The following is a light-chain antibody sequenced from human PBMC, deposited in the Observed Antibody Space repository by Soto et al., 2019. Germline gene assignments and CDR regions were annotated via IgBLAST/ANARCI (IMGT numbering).Light chain of an antibody. CDR1: SSDVGGYNY. CDR3: SSYKSSRTFAV. V-gene: IGLV2-14*01. CDR2: EVS. J-gene: IGLJ1*01. Sequence: QSVLTLPASVSGSPGQSLTISCTGTSSDVGGYNYVSWYQQHPGKAPKLMIYEVSNRPSGVSNRFSGSKSGNTASLTISGLQDEDEAAYYCSSYKSSRTFAVLGTRTKGTVL.